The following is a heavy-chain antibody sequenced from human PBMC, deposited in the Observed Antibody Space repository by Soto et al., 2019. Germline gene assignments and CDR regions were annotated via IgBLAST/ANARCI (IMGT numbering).Heavy chain of an antibody. V-gene: IGHV3-30*18. Sequence: PGGSLRLSCAASGFTFSSYGMHWVRQAPGKGLEWVAVISYDGSNKYYADSVKGRFTISRDNSKNTLYLQMNSLRAEDTAVYYCAKDRKVPAAEQAYYYHGMDVWGQGTTDPVSS. CDR2: ISYDGSNK. D-gene: IGHD2-2*01. CDR3: AKDRKVPAAEQAYYYHGMDV. CDR1: GFTFSSYG. J-gene: IGHJ6*02.